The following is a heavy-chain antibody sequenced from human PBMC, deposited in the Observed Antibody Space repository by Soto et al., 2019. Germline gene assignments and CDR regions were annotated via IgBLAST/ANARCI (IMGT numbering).Heavy chain of an antibody. Sequence: PGGSLRLSCAASVFTFSNAWMSWVRQAPGKGLEWVGRIKSKTDGGTTDYAAPVKGRFTISRDDSKNTLYLQMNSLKTEDTAVYYCTTGLRSGYYNYYYGMDVWGQGTTVTVSS. J-gene: IGHJ6*02. CDR2: IKSKTDGGTT. CDR1: VFTFSNAW. D-gene: IGHD3-22*01. V-gene: IGHV3-15*01. CDR3: TTGLRSGYYNYYYGMDV.